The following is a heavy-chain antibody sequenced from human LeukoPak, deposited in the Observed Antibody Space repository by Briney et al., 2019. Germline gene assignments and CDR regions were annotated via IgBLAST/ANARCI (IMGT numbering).Heavy chain of an antibody. CDR2: IYSGGST. D-gene: IGHD6-13*01. V-gene: IGHV3-66*04. J-gene: IGHJ4*02. CDR3: ARLAAADRFDY. Sequence: GGCLRLSCAASGFTVSSNYMSWVRQAPGKGLEWVSVIYSGGSTYYADSVKGRFTISRDNSKNTLYLQMNSLRAEDTAVYYCARLAAADRFDYWGQGTLVTVSS. CDR1: GFTVSSNY.